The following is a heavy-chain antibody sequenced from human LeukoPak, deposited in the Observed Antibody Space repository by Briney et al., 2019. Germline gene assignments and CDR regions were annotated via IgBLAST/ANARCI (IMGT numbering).Heavy chain of an antibody. CDR2: IYYSGST. Sequence: SETLSLTCTVSGGSISSGGYYWSWIRQHPGKGLEWIGYIYYSGSTYYNPSLKSRVTISVDTSKNQFSLKLSSVTAADTAVYYSARGTELVGLNYYYYYGMDVWGQGTTVTVSS. D-gene: IGHD2-15*01. CDR3: ARGTELVGLNYYYYYGMDV. J-gene: IGHJ6*02. CDR1: GGSISSGGYY. V-gene: IGHV4-31*03.